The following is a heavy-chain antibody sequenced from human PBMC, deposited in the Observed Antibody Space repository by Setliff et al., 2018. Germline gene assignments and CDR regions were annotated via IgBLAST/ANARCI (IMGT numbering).Heavy chain of an antibody. V-gene: IGHV3-30*04. J-gene: IGHJ6*03. CDR3: ARAGNSAYMDV. CDR1: GFTFSNYA. Sequence: SCAASGFTFSNYAMHWVRQAPGKGLEWVAIISYDGSNKYYADSVKGRFTISRDNSKNTLYLQMNSLRPEDTAVHYCARAGNSAYMDVWGKGTTVTVSS. D-gene: IGHD1-26*01. CDR2: ISYDGSNK.